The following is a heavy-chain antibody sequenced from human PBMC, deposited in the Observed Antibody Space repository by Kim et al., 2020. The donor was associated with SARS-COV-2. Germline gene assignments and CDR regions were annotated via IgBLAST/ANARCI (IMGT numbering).Heavy chain of an antibody. Sequence: ASVKVSCKASGYTFTGDYMHWGRQASGEGLEWMGWINLNSGGTNYAQKFQGRVTMTRDTSISTAYMELSRLRSDDTAVYYCARGSPFYGSGEQLDDYWGQGTLVTVSS. D-gene: IGHD3-10*01. J-gene: IGHJ4*02. CDR3: ARGSPFYGSGEQLDDY. CDR2: INLNSGGT. V-gene: IGHV1-2*02. CDR1: GYTFTGDY.